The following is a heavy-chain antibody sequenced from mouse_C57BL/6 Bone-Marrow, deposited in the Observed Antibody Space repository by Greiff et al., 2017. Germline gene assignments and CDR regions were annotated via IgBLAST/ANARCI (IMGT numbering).Heavy chain of an antibody. CDR2: ISNLAYSI. Sequence: EVKLVESGGGLVQPGGSLKLSCAASGFTFSDYGMAWVRQAPRKGPEWVAFISNLAYSIYYADTVTGRFTISRENAKNTLYLEMSSLRSEDTAMYYCARPLYYGSSPWFAYWGQGTLVTVSA. D-gene: IGHD1-1*01. J-gene: IGHJ3*01. V-gene: IGHV5-15*01. CDR3: ARPLYYGSSPWFAY. CDR1: GFTFSDYG.